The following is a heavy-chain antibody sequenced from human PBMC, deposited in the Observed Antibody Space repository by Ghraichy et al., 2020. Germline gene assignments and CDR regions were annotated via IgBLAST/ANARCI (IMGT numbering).Heavy chain of an antibody. D-gene: IGHD6-13*01. J-gene: IGHJ6*02. CDR2: IFSNDEK. CDR3: ARTYYSSSWSHFEYYYGMDV. CDR1: GFSLSNARMG. V-gene: IGHV2-26*01. Sequence: SGPTLVKPTETLTLTCTVSGFSLSNARMGVSWIRQPPGKALEWLAHIFSNDEKSYSTSLKSRLTISKDTSKSQVVLTMTNMDPVDTATYYCARTYYSSSWSHFEYYYGMDVWGQGTTVTVSS.